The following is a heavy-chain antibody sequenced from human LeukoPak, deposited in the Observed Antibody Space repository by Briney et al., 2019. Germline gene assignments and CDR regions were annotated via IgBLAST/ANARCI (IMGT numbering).Heavy chain of an antibody. V-gene: IGHV3-48*03. D-gene: IGHD6-25*01. J-gene: IGHJ6*03. CDR3: ARDGTPNYSSGWVYMDV. CDR1: GFTFSSYE. Sequence: GGSLRLSCAASGFTFSSYEMNWVRQAPGKGLEWVSYISSSGSTIYYADSVKGRFTISRDNAKNSLYLQMNSLRAEDTAIYYCARDGTPNYSSGWVYMDVWGEGTTVTISS. CDR2: ISSSGSTI.